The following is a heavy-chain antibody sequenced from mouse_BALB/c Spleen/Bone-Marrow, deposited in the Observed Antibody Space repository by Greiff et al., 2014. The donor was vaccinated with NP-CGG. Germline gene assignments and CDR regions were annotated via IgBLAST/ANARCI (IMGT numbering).Heavy chain of an antibody. CDR2: INPYNGGT. J-gene: IGHJ3*01. CDR3: ARQLYGNYAY. Sequence: EVQLQQSGPELVKPGPSVKISCKASGYSFTGYYMHWVKQSHGKSLEWIGEINPYNGGTSYNQKFKGKATLTVDTSSSTAFMELHSLTSEDSLVYYCARQLYGNYAYWGQGTLVTVS. CDR1: GYSFTGYY. D-gene: IGHD2-10*02. V-gene: IGHV1S30*01.